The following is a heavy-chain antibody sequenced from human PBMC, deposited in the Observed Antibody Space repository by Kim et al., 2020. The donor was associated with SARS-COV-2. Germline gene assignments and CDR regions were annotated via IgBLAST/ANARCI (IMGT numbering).Heavy chain of an antibody. D-gene: IGHD4-17*01. J-gene: IGHJ6*02. V-gene: IGHV3-33*06. CDR3: AKELLTTVTTAGYGMDV. Sequence: LKGRFPISRDNSKNTLYLQMNRLKAEDTAVYYCAKELLTTVTTAGYGMDVWGQGTTVTVSS.